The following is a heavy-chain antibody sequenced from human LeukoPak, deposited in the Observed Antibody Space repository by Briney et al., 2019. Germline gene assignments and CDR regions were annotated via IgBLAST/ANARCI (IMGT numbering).Heavy chain of an antibody. V-gene: IGHV4-38-2*02. Sequence: PSETLSLTCAVSGYSISSGNYWGWIRQPPGKGLEWIGSMYHSGSTLHSPSLKSRVTISVDTSKNQLSLKLTSVTAADRAVYSCAREDNGRFDYWGQGTLVTVSS. CDR3: AREDNGRFDY. D-gene: IGHD2-8*01. CDR2: MYHSGST. CDR1: GYSISSGNY. J-gene: IGHJ4*02.